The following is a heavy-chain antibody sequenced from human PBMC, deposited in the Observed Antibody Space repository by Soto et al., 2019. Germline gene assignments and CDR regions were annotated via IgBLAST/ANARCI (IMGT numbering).Heavy chain of an antibody. CDR2: ISSSSSYI. D-gene: IGHD3-22*01. CDR1: GFTFRSYV. CDR3: ARDDGGDYDSSGPFDY. Sequence: GFRRLSCEASGFTFRSYVITWVRQTPGKWLEWVSSISSSSSYIYYADSVKGRFTISRDNAKNSLYLQMNSLRAEDAAVYYCARDDGGDYDSSGPFDYWGQGTLVTDSS. V-gene: IGHV3-21*01. J-gene: IGHJ4*02.